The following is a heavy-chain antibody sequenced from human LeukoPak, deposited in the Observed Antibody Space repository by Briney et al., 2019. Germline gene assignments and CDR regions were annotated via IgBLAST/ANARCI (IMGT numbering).Heavy chain of an antibody. D-gene: IGHD6-13*01. CDR2: ISGSGGST. J-gene: IGHJ6*02. V-gene: IGHV3-23*01. CDR3: ARAAAAEIYYYYYGMDV. Sequence: GGSLRLSCAASGFTFSNYAMSWVRQAPGKGLEWVSGISGSGGSTYYADSVKGRFTISRDNSKNTLYLQMNSLRAEDTAVYYCARAAAAEIYYYYYGMDVWGQGTTVTVSS. CDR1: GFTFSNYA.